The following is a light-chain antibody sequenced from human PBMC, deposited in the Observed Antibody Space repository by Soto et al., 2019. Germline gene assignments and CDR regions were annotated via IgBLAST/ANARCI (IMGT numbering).Light chain of an antibody. V-gene: IGKV3-20*01. CDR1: QSVSSSY. Sequence: EIVLTQSPGTLSLSPGERATLSCRASQSVSSSYLAWYQQKPGQAPRLLIYGASSRATGIPDRFSGSGSGTYFTLTISRLEPEDFAVYYCQQYGSSPPSYTFGQGTKLEIK. CDR3: QQYGSSPPSYT. CDR2: GAS. J-gene: IGKJ2*01.